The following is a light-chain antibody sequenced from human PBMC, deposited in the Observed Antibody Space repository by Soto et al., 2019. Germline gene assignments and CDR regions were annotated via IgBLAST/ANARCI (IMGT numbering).Light chain of an antibody. CDR3: QKYNSYSQK. V-gene: IGKV1-5*01. Sequence: DIQMTHSPSTLSASVLYIVTITCRSSHSIISWLASYQQKPGKAPKLLIYDASSLESGGPSRFSCSGSVTEITLTISSLQPDDFATYYCQKYNSYSQKFGQGTKVDIK. CDR2: DAS. CDR1: HSIISW. J-gene: IGKJ1*01.